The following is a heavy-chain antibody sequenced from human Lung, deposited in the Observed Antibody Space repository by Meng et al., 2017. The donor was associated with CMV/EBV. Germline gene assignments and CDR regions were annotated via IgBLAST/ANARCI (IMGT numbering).Heavy chain of an antibody. CDR3: ARIASSGSYYPFDY. Sequence: SGYTFTGYDMQWVRQAPGQGLEWMGWVNPNSGGTNYAQKFQGRVTMTRDTSISTAYMELSRLRSDDTAVYYCARIASSGSYYPFDYWGQGTLVTVSS. D-gene: IGHD1-26*01. V-gene: IGHV1-2*02. CDR2: VNPNSGGT. CDR1: GYTFTGYD. J-gene: IGHJ4*02.